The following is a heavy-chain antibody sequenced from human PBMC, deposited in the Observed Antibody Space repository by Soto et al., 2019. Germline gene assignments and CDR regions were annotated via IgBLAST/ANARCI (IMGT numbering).Heavy chain of an antibody. D-gene: IGHD6-13*01. CDR3: ARATGYSSSWYPYYYYGMDV. CDR2: INHSGST. V-gene: IGHV4-34*01. Sequence: AGTLSLTCAVFGESLRDTYWAWFGKRPGKGLGWFGEINHSGSTSYNPSLKSRVTLSVDTSKNQFSLKLSSVTAADTAVYYCARATGYSSSWYPYYYYGMDVWGQGTTVTVSS. J-gene: IGHJ6*02. CDR1: GESLRDTY.